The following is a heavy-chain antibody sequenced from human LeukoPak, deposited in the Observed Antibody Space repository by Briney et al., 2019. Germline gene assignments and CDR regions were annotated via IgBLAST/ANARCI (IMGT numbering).Heavy chain of an antibody. V-gene: IGHV3-23*01. D-gene: IGHD2-2*01. CDR3: AKNDFAVPAADIDY. Sequence: GGSLRLSCAASGFTFSSYAMSWVRQAPGKGLEWVSAISGSGGSTSYADSVKGRFTISRDNSKNTLYLQMNSLRAEDTAVYYCAKNDFAVPAADIDYWGQGTLVTVSS. J-gene: IGHJ4*02. CDR1: GFTFSSYA. CDR2: ISGSGGST.